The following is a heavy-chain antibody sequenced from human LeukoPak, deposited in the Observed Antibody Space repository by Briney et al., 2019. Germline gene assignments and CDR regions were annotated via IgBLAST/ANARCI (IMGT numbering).Heavy chain of an antibody. CDR1: GFTFSSHS. CDR3: ARDPTSNGRSADDAFDI. V-gene: IGHV3-48*01. CDR2: ISSSSRTI. Sequence: GGSLRLSCAASGFTFSSHSMNWVRQAPGRGLEWVSYISSSSRTIYYADSVKGRFTISRDNAKNSLYLQMNSLRAEDTAVYYCARDPTSNGRSADDAFDIWGQGTVVTVSS. J-gene: IGHJ3*02. D-gene: IGHD1-1*01.